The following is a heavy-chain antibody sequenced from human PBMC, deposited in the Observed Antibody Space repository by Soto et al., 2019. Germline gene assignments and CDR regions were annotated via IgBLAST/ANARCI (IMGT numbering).Heavy chain of an antibody. J-gene: IGHJ4*02. CDR1: VFTFSDYY. V-gene: IGHV3-11*01. CDR2: ISSSGTTI. D-gene: IGHD3-3*01. CDR3: ARERLRTGDY. Sequence: GGSLRLSCAAPVFTFSDYYMSWIRQAPGKGLEWVSYISSSGTTIYHADSVKGRFTISRDNAKNSLYLQMNSLRAEDTAVYYCARERLRTGDYWGQGTLVTVSS.